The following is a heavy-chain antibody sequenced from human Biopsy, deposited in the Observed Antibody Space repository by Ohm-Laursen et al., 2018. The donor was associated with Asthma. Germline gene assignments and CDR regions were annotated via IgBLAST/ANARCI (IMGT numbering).Heavy chain of an antibody. Sequence: LSLTCTVSGASITTSPSYWSWLRLLPGKGLEWIGCIYYSGETFFNPSLKNPLFMSLDSSKNQFSLKMTSVTVADTAVYFYARNLPGYTYGPFEDWGQGTLVTVSS. V-gene: IGHV4-31*01. D-gene: IGHD5-18*01. CDR1: GASITTSPSY. CDR3: ARNLPGYTYGPFED. CDR2: IYYSGET. J-gene: IGHJ4*02.